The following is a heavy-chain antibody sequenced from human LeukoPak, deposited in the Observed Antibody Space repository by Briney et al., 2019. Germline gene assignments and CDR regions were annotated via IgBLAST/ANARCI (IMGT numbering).Heavy chain of an antibody. CDR1: GFTFNSYA. D-gene: IGHD3-10*01. CDR3: VRGRGAGPGAHFDY. V-gene: IGHV3-23*01. CDR2: ISGSGGST. Sequence: GGSLRLSCAASGFTFNSYAMSWVRQAPGKGLEWVSAISGSGGSTYYADSVKGRFTMSRDNAKNSLYLQMNSLRAEDAAAYYCVRGRGAGPGAHFDYWGQGTLVTVSS. J-gene: IGHJ4*02.